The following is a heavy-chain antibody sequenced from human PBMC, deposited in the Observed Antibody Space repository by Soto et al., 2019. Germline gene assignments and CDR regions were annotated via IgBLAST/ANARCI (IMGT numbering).Heavy chain of an antibody. D-gene: IGHD2-21*01. CDR3: ARDDEGRSDCALGY. Sequence: QVQLVESGGGVVQPGRSLTLSCAASGFTFSSYVIHWVRQTPDKGLEWVAFISRDGSNAYYADSVKGRFTISRDNSKNTLYLEMNSLRPEDTAVYYCARDDEGRSDCALGYWGQGTLFVVSS. J-gene: IGHJ4*02. CDR1: GFTFSSYV. CDR2: ISRDGSNA. V-gene: IGHV3-30-3*01.